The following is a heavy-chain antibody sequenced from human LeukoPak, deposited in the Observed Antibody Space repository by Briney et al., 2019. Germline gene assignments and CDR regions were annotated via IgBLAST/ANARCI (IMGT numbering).Heavy chain of an antibody. CDR2: TYYRSKWYN. J-gene: IGHJ4*02. V-gene: IGHV6-1*01. CDR1: RDSVSSNSAA. D-gene: IGHD1-1*01. Sequence: SQTLSLTCAISRDSVSSNSAAWNWIRQSPSRGLEWLGRTYYRSKWYNDYAVSVKSRITINPDTSKNQFSLQLNSVTPEDTAVYYCARIVEADNWNPGGGYYFDYWGQGTLVTVSS. CDR3: ARIVEADNWNPGGGYYFDY.